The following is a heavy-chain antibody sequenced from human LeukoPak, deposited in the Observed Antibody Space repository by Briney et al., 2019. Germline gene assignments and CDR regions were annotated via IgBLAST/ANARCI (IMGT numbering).Heavy chain of an antibody. V-gene: IGHV3-74*01. CDR2: INSDGSST. D-gene: IGHD2-2*02. Sequence: PGGSLRLSCAASGFTFSSYWMHWVRQAPGEGLVWVSRINSDGSSTSYADSVKGRFTISRDNAKSTLYLQMNSLRAEDTAVYYCARDTTIVVVPAAIGDFDYWGQGTLVTVSS. CDR1: GFTFSSYW. J-gene: IGHJ4*02. CDR3: ARDTTIVVVPAAIGDFDY.